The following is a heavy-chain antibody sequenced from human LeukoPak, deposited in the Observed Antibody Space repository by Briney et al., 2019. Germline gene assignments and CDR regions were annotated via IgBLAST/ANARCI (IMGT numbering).Heavy chain of an antibody. D-gene: IGHD3-22*01. CDR3: AKDPRYYDSSGYYRYYFDY. V-gene: IGHV3-23*01. J-gene: IGHJ4*02. Sequence: GGSLRLSCAASGFTFSSYAMSWVRQAPGKGLEWVSAISGSGGSTYYADSVKGRFTISRDNSKNTLYLQMNSLRAEDTAVYCCAKDPRYYDSSGYYRYYFDYWGQGTLVTVSS. CDR1: GFTFSSYA. CDR2: ISGSGGST.